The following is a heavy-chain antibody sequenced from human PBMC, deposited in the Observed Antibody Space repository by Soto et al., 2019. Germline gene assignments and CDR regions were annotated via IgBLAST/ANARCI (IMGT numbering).Heavy chain of an antibody. J-gene: IGHJ4*02. Sequence: SETLSLTCTVSGGSISSYYWSWIRQPPGKGLEWIGYIYYSGSTNYNPSLKSRVTISVDTSKNQFSLKLSSVTAADTAVYYCARVLGLPWLKFDYWGQGTLVTVSS. CDR1: GGSISSYY. V-gene: IGHV4-59*12. CDR3: ARVLGLPWLKFDY. D-gene: IGHD3-22*01. CDR2: IYYSGST.